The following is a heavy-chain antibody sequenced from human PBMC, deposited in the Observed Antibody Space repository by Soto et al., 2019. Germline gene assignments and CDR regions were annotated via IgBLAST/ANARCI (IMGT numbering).Heavy chain of an antibody. CDR3: AKDFRQQLRYYYGMDV. V-gene: IGHV3-30*18. D-gene: IGHD6-13*01. Sequence: GGSLRLSCAASGFTFSSYGMHWVRQAPGKGLEWVAVISYDGSNKYYADSVKGRFTISRDNSKNTLYLQMNSLRAEDTAVYYCAKDFRQQLRYYYGMDVWGQGTTVTVSS. J-gene: IGHJ6*02. CDR2: ISYDGSNK. CDR1: GFTFSSYG.